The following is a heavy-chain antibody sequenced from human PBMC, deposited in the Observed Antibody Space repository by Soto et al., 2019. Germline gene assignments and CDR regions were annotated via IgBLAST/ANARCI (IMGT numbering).Heavy chain of an antibody. D-gene: IGHD6-6*01. V-gene: IGHV3-15*01. Sequence: EVQLVESGGGLVKPGGSLRVSCAASGITFSNAWMTWVRQAPGKGLEWVGRIKSKIDGGTTDYGVPVKGRFTISRDDSKNTLYLLMNSLKTEDTAVYYCTTGRYSSSLYFDSWGQGTLVTVSS. CDR3: TTGRYSSSLYFDS. CDR1: GITFSNAW. CDR2: IKSKIDGGTT. J-gene: IGHJ4*02.